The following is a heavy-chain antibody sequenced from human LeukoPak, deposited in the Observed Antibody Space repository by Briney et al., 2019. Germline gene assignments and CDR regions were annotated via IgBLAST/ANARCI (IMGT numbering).Heavy chain of an antibody. CDR3: AGDLVAVAVLTGLFDY. J-gene: IGHJ4*02. CDR1: GFTFSSYT. CDR2: ISYDGSNK. Sequence: GGSLRLSCAASGFTFSSYTMHWVRQAPGKGLEWVAVISYDGSNKYYADSVKGRFTISRDNSKNTLYLQMNSLRAEDTAVYYCAGDLVAVAVLTGLFDYWGQGTLVTVSS. V-gene: IGHV3-30*01. D-gene: IGHD6-19*01.